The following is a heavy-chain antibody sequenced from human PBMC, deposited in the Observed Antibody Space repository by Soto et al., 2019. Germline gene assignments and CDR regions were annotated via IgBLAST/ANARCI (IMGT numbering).Heavy chain of an antibody. D-gene: IGHD2-2*01. CDR2: ISSSSSDI. Sequence: GGSLRLSCAASGFTFSSYSMNWVRQAPGKGLEWVSSISSSSSDIYYADSLQGRFSISRDNAKNSLYLQMNSLRAEDTAVYYCARALGIDCGSSSCGFDYWGQGTLVTVSS. CDR3: ARALGIDCGSSSCGFDY. V-gene: IGHV3-21*01. CDR1: GFTFSSYS. J-gene: IGHJ4*02.